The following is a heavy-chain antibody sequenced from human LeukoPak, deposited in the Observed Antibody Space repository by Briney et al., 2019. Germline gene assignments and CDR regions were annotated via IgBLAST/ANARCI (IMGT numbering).Heavy chain of an antibody. D-gene: IGHD3-22*01. CDR1: GFTFSSYA. CDR3: ARGLGWWLLLGDWFDP. J-gene: IGHJ5*02. Sequence: PGGSLRLSCAASGFTFSSYAMSWVRQAPGKGLEWIGEINHSGSTNYNPSLKSRVTISVDTSKNQFSLKLSSVTAADTAVYYCARGLGWWLLLGDWFDPWGQGTLVTVSS. V-gene: IGHV4-34*01. CDR2: INHSGST.